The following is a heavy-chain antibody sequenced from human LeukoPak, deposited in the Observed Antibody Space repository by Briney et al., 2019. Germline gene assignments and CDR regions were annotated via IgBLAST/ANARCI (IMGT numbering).Heavy chain of an antibody. CDR3: ARYREPYDHLPHALGM. CDR1: GGSVNTHTYF. J-gene: IGHJ3*02. CDR2: IYSSGAT. V-gene: IGHV4-61*02. Sequence: SETLSLTCTASGGSVNTHTYFWNWVRQPAGKRLEWIGRIYSSGATEYNPSLHSRVTMSLDMSTNQFSLRLNSATASDTAVYYCARYREPYDHLPHALGMWGQGTMVTVSS. D-gene: IGHD5-12*01.